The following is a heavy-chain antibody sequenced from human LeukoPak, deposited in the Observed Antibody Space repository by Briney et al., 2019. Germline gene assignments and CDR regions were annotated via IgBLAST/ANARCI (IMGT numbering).Heavy chain of an antibody. V-gene: IGHV3-30*04. J-gene: IGHJ4*02. Sequence: GGSLRLSCAASGFTFSSYAMHWVRQAPGKGLEWVAVISYDGSDKYYADSVKGRFTISRDSSKNTLYLQMNSLRADDTAVYYCAKEESYFYGSMAYWGQGTLVTVSS. CDR2: ISYDGSDK. CDR1: GFTFSSYA. D-gene: IGHD3-10*01. CDR3: AKEESYFYGSMAY.